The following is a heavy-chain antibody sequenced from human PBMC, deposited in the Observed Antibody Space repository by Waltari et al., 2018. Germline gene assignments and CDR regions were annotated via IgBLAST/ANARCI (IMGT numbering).Heavy chain of an antibody. CDR2: IDYSGST. CDR1: GGSISSYY. CDR3: ARGYSSSWYRYYYYYMDV. D-gene: IGHD6-13*01. V-gene: IGHV4-59*01. Sequence: QVQLQESGPGLVKPSETLSLTCTVSGGSISSYYWSWIRQPPGKGLEWIGYIDYSGSTNYNPSLKSRVTISVDTSKNQFSLKLSSVTAADTAVYYCARGYSSSWYRYYYYYMDVWGKGTTVTVSS. J-gene: IGHJ6*03.